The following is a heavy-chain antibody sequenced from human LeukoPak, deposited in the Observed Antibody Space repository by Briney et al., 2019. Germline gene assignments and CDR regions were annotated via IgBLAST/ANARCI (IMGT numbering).Heavy chain of an antibody. V-gene: IGHV1-8*01. Sequence: ASVKVSCKASGYTFTSYDINWVRQATGQGLEWMGWMNPNSGNTGYAQKFQGRVTMTRNTSISTAYMELSSLRSEDTAVYYCARTPLFDYGDPQGGWFDPWGPGTLVTVSS. J-gene: IGHJ5*02. CDR2: MNPNSGNT. CDR3: ARTPLFDYGDPQGGWFDP. CDR1: GYTFTSYD. D-gene: IGHD4-17*01.